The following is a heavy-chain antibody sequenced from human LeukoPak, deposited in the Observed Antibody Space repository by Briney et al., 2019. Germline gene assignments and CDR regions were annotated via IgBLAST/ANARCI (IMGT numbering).Heavy chain of an antibody. CDR1: GFTFSRYG. D-gene: IGHD1-26*01. V-gene: IGHV3-33*01. CDR3: ARPLVGDALDY. Sequence: PGRSLRLPCAASGFTFSRYGMHWVRQAPGKGLEWVAVIWYDGSNEYYADSVKGRFTIFRDNSKNTLHLQMNSLRAEDTAVYYCARPLVGDALDYWGQGTLVTVSS. CDR2: IWYDGSNE. J-gene: IGHJ4*02.